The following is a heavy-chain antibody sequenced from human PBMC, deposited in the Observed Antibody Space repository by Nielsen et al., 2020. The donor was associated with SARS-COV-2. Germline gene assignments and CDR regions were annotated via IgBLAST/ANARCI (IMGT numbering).Heavy chain of an antibody. CDR1: GFTFDDYT. CDR3: AKAVSSSGWYYFDY. D-gene: IGHD6-19*01. Sequence: GGSLRLSCAASGFTFDDYTMHWVRQAPGKALEWVSLINWDGADTYYAGSVEGRFTISRDNSKNSLFLHMNSLRTEDTALYYCAKAVSSSGWYYFDYWGQGTLVTVSS. J-gene: IGHJ4*02. V-gene: IGHV3-43*01. CDR2: INWDGADT.